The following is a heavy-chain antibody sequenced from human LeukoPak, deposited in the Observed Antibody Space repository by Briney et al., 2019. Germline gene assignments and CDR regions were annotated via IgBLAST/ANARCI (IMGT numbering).Heavy chain of an antibody. J-gene: IGHJ4*02. CDR2: IDGSSRYL. D-gene: IGHD3-22*01. CDR1: GFTFSDYY. V-gene: IGHV3-11*01. Sequence: PGGSLRLSCAASGFTFSDYYTSWMRQAPGKGLEWVSYIDGSSRYLYYADSVKGRFTTSRDNAENSLFLQMNSLRGEDTAVYYCVRAYSRGYSDDFDYWGQGTLVTVCS. CDR3: VRAYSRGYSDDFDY.